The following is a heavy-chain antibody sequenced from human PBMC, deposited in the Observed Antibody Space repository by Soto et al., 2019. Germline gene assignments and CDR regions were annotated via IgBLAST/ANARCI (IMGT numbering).Heavy chain of an antibody. CDR1: GGTFSSYA. CDR3: ARDSSSWYNWFDP. Sequence: SVKVSCKASGGTFSSYAISWVRQAPGQGLEWMGGIIPIFGTANYAQKFQGRVTITADKSTSTAYMELSSLRSEDTAVYYCARDSSSWYNWFDPWGQGTLVTVSS. V-gene: IGHV1-69*06. D-gene: IGHD6-13*01. CDR2: IIPIFGTA. J-gene: IGHJ5*02.